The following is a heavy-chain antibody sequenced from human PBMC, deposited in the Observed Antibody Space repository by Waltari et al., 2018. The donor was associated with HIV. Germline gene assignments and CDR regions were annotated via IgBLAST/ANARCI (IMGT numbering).Heavy chain of an antibody. CDR3: ARAGFTMVRGVLDY. V-gene: IGHV3-30*01. CDR1: GFTFSSYA. Sequence: VQLVESGGGVVQPGRSLRLSCAASGFTFSSYAMHWVRQAPGKGLEWVAVISYDGSNKYYADSVKGRFTISRDNSKNTLYLQMNSLRAEDTAVYYCARAGFTMVRGVLDYWGQGTLVTVSS. D-gene: IGHD3-10*01. J-gene: IGHJ4*02. CDR2: ISYDGSNK.